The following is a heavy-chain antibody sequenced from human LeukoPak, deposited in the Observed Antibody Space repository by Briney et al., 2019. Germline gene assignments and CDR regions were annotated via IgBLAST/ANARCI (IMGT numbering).Heavy chain of an antibody. CDR3: ARSSRSGLYYYYYMDV. Sequence: SETLSLTCTVSGGSISSGSYYWSWIRQPAGKGLEWIGRIYTSGSTNYNPSLKSRVTISVDTSKNQFSLKLSSVTAADTAVYYCARSSRSGLYYYYYMDVWGKGTTVTVSS. CDR2: IYTSGST. J-gene: IGHJ6*03. V-gene: IGHV4-61*02. CDR1: GGSISSGSYY. D-gene: IGHD3-3*01.